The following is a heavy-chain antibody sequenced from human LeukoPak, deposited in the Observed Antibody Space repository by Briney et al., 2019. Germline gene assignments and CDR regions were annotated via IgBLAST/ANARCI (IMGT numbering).Heavy chain of an antibody. D-gene: IGHD6-19*01. CDR3: ARHSAVADDAFDI. Sequence: SESLSLTCSVSGGSISSGSYYWSWIRQHPGKGLEWIGYIYYSGGTNYNPSLKSRVTISVDTSKNQFSLKLSSVTAADTAVYYCARHSAVADDAFDIWGQGKLVNVSS. J-gene: IGHJ3*02. CDR2: IYYSGGT. CDR1: GGSISSGSYY. V-gene: IGHV4-61*01.